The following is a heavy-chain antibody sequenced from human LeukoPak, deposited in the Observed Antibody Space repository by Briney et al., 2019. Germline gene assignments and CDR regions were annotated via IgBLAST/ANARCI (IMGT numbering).Heavy chain of an antibody. CDR3: AKLTDFWSGYRPLYYMDV. Sequence: GGSLRLSCAASGFTFSSHAMSWVRQAPGKGLEWVSTVSGSGSSTYYADSVEGRFAISRDNSKNTLYLQMNRLRAEDSAVYYCAKLTDFWSGYRPLYYMDVWAKGPRSPPP. D-gene: IGHD3-3*01. V-gene: IGHV3-23*01. J-gene: IGHJ6*03. CDR1: GFTFSSHA. CDR2: VSGSGSST.